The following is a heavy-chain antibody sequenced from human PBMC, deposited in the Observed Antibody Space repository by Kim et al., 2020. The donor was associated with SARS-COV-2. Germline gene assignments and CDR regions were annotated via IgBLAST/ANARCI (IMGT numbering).Heavy chain of an antibody. Sequence: SPSFQGHVTISADTSISTAYLQWSSLKASDTAMYYCARHGDSTPLEGMDVWGQGTTVTVSS. V-gene: IGHV5-10-1*01. J-gene: IGHJ6*02. CDR3: ARHGDSTPLEGMDV.